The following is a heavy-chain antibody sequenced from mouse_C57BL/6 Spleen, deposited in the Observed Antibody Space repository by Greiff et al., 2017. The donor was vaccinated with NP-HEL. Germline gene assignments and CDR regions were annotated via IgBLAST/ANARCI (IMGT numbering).Heavy chain of an antibody. D-gene: IGHD1-1*01. J-gene: IGHJ2*01. V-gene: IGHV14-4*01. Sequence: EVQLQQSGAELVRPGASVKLSCTASGFNIKDDYMHWVKQRPEQGLEWIGWIDPETGDTEYASKFQGKATLTADTSSNTAFLQPSSLTSEDTAVYYCTTDYVSYFDYWGQGTTLTVSA. CDR2: IDPETGDT. CDR3: TTDYVSYFDY. CDR1: GFNIKDDY.